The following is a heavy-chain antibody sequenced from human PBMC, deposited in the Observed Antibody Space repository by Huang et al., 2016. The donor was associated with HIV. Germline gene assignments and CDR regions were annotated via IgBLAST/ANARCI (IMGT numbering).Heavy chain of an antibody. CDR2: IYYSGST. CDR1: SGPISSQY. J-gene: IGHJ3*02. Sequence: QVQLQESGPGLVKPSETLSLTCTVSSGPISSQYWGWIRQPPGKGLEWIGNIYYSGSTTYNPALKSRVTISIDTSKAQFFLKVTSVSSADTAVYYCARVVAASAFEIWGQGTMITVSS. V-gene: IGHV4-59*11. CDR3: ARVVAASAFEI. D-gene: IGHD2-15*01.